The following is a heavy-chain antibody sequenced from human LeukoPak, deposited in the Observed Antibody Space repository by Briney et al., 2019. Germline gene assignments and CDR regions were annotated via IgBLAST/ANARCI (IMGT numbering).Heavy chain of an antibody. D-gene: IGHD3-3*01. Sequence: GGSLRLSCAASGFTFSSYAMSWVRQAPGKGLEWVSAISGSGGSTYYADSVKGRFTISRDNSKNTLYLQMNSLRAEDTAVYYCAKGTDYDFWSGYSGYMDVWGKGTTVTVSS. CDR1: GFTFSSYA. J-gene: IGHJ6*03. V-gene: IGHV3-23*01. CDR3: AKGTDYDFWSGYSGYMDV. CDR2: ISGSGGST.